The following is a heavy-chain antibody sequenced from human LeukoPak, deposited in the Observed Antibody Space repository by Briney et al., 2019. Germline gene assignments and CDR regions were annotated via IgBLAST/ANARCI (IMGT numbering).Heavy chain of an antibody. J-gene: IGHJ4*02. CDR2: ASGSGGSA. Sequence: GGSLRLSCAASGFTFSKFAMSWVRQAPGKGLEWVSGASGSGGSAYYADSVKGRFTISRDNSKNTLYLQMSSLRVEDTAIYYCAKDELASANTAMTYFDYWGQGTLVIVSS. V-gene: IGHV3-23*01. D-gene: IGHD5-18*01. CDR1: GFTFSKFA. CDR3: AKDELASANTAMTYFDY.